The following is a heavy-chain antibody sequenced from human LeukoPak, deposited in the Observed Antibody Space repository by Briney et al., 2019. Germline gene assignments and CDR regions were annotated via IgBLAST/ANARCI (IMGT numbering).Heavy chain of an antibody. CDR3: AKVVRSGTYYNCFDP. CDR2: MSGSGDST. V-gene: IGHV3-23*01. D-gene: IGHD1-26*01. Sequence: PGGSLRLPCAASGFTFSSYAMSWVRQAPGKGLEWVSAMSGSGDSTYYADSVKGRFTISRDNSKKMLYLQMNRLRAEDTALYYCAKVVRSGTYYNCFDPWGQGTLVTVSS. CDR1: GFTFSSYA. J-gene: IGHJ5*02.